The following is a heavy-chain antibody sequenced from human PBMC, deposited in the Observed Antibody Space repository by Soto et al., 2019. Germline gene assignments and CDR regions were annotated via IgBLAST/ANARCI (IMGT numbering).Heavy chain of an antibody. V-gene: IGHV4-31*03. Sequence: SETLSLTCTVSGGSISSGGYYWSWIRQHPGKGLEWIGYIYYSGSTYYNPSLKSRVTISVDTSKNQFSLKLSSVTAADTAVYYCARAVRSGYYPDYWGQGTLVTVSS. CDR3: ARAVRSGYYPDY. D-gene: IGHD3-22*01. J-gene: IGHJ4*02. CDR1: GGSISSGGYY. CDR2: IYYSGST.